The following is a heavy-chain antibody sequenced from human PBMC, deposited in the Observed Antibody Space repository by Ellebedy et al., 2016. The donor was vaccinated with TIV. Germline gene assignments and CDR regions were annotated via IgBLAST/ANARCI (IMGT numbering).Heavy chain of an antibody. CDR2: ISGSGGST. V-gene: IGHV3-23*01. CDR3: ATDVGPFDY. Sequence: GESLKISXAASGFTFSSYAMSWVRQAPGKGLEWVSAISGSGGSTYYADSVKGRFTISRDNSKNTLYLQMNSLRAEDTAVYYCATDVGPFDYWGQGTLVTVSS. CDR1: GFTFSSYA. J-gene: IGHJ4*02.